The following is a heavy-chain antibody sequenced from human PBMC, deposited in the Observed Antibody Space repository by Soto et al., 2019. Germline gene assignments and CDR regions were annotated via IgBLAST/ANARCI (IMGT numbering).Heavy chain of an antibody. CDR3: AREGYCSSTSCYRHDDDAFDI. V-gene: IGHV4-59*01. J-gene: IGHJ3*02. CDR1: GGSISSYY. Sequence: QVQLQESGPGLVKPSETLSLTCTVSGGSISSYYWSWIRQPPGKGLEWIGYIYYSGSTNYNPSLKSRVTIAVDTSKNQFSLKLSSVTAADTAVYYCAREGYCSSTSCYRHDDDAFDIWGQGTMVTVSS. CDR2: IYYSGST. D-gene: IGHD2-2*01.